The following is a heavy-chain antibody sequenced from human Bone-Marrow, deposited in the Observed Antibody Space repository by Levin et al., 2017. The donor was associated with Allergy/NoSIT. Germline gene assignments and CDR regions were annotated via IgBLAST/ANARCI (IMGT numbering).Heavy chain of an antibody. Sequence: SGPTLVKPTQTLTLTCTFSGFSLTTSGVGVGWIRQPPGKALEWLALIYSGDNKRFSSSLKSRLTITKDTSKNQVVLTMTNMDPVDTATYYCAHSGEGPEGIPWSVYYDDWGQGTLVTVSS. CDR3: AHSGEGPEGIPWSVYYDD. J-gene: IGHJ4*02. CDR2: IYSGDNK. CDR1: GFSLTTSGVG. V-gene: IGHV2-5*02. D-gene: IGHD3-3*01.